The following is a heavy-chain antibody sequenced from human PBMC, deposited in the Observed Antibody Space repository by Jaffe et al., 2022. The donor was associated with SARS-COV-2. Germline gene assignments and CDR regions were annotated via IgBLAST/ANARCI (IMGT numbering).Heavy chain of an antibody. V-gene: IGHV3-21*01. CDR3: ARAAYYYDSSGYNDAFDI. CDR2: ISSSSSYI. Sequence: EVQLVESGGGLVKPGGSLRLSCAASGFTFSSYSMNWVRQAPGKGLEWVSSISSSSSYIYYADSVKGRFTISRDNAKNSLYLQMNSLRAEDTAVYYCARAAYYYDSSGYNDAFDIWGQGTMVTVSS. CDR1: GFTFSSYS. J-gene: IGHJ3*02. D-gene: IGHD3-22*01.